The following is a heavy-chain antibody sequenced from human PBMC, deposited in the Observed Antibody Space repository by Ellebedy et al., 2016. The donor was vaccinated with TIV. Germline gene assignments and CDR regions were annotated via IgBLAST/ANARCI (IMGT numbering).Heavy chain of an antibody. CDR1: GSTFSGHV. CDR2: ISGYSDST. J-gene: IGHJ4*02. Sequence: AASVKVSCKASGSTFSGHVISWARQAPGQGPEWMGWISGYSDSTKYAQKFQGRVTMTTDTSRSTAYMELRSLRSDDTAVYYCATSFGSSTWYYFDYWGQGTLVTVSS. D-gene: IGHD6-13*01. V-gene: IGHV1-18*01. CDR3: ATSFGSSTWYYFDY.